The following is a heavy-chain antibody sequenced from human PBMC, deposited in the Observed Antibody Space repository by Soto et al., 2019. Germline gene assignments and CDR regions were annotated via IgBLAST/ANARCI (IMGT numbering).Heavy chain of an antibody. Sequence: EVQLVESGGGLVKPGGSLRLSCAASGFTFSSYSMNWVRQAPGKWLEWVSSISSSSSYIYYADSVKGRFTISRDNAKNSLYLQMNSLRAEDTAVYYCARDHAARVARIVVVPGDWFDPWGQGTLVTVSS. V-gene: IGHV3-21*01. D-gene: IGHD2-21*02. CDR3: ARDHAARVARIVVVPGDWFDP. CDR2: ISSSSSYI. J-gene: IGHJ5*02. CDR1: GFTFSSYS.